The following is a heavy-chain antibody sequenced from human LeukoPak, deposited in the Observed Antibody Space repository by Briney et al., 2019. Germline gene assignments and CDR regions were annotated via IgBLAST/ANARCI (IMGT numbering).Heavy chain of an antibody. CDR1: GGTFSSYA. CDR3: ARGPLTGSCLY. Sequence: VASVTVSCKASGGTFSSYAISWVRQAPGQGLEWMGGIIPIFGTANYAQKFQGRVTITADESTSTAYMELSSLRSEDTAVYYCARGPLTGSCLYWGQGTPVTVSS. V-gene: IGHV1-69*13. D-gene: IGHD3-10*01. J-gene: IGHJ4*02. CDR2: IIPIFGTA.